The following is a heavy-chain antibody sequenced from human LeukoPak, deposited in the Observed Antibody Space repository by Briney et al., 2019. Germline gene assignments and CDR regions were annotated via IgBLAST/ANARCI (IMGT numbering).Heavy chain of an antibody. V-gene: IGHV1-46*01. CDR2: INPSGGST. Sequence: PKASVTVSCKASGYTFTSYYMHWVRQAPGQGLEWMGIINPSGGSTSYAQKFQGRVTMTRDTSTSTVYMGLSSLRSEDTAVYYCARDVPYSSGWSYYYYYGMDVWGQGTTVTVSS. CDR3: ARDVPYSSGWSYYYYYGMDV. J-gene: IGHJ6*02. CDR1: GYTFTSYY. D-gene: IGHD6-19*01.